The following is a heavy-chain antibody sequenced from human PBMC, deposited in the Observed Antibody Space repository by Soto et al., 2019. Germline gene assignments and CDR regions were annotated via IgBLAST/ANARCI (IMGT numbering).Heavy chain of an antibody. CDR3: AKYSTSGPSRFFDL. J-gene: IGHJ4*02. V-gene: IGHV3-23*01. CDR2: IGAGSDGI. Sequence: GGSLRLSCAASGFTFSIYAVAWIRQTPGKGLEWVSVIGAGSDGIQYVDSVKGRFGISRDNSKNTLYLHMNSLRAEDTAIYYCAKYSTSGPSRFFDLWGQGTLVTVSS. CDR1: GFTFSIYA. D-gene: IGHD5-12*01.